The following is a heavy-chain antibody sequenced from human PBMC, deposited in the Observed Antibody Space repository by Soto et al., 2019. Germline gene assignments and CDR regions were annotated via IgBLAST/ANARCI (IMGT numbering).Heavy chain of an antibody. CDR2: ITSSGSII. D-gene: IGHD3-22*01. CDR1: GFTFSDYH. V-gene: IGHV3-11*01. CDR3: ARDSQYYYDSTGYYYNFDY. J-gene: IGHJ4*02. Sequence: GGSLRLSCAGSGFTFSDYHMSWIRQTPGKGLEWVSFITSSGSIIFYADSVKGRFTISRDNAKNSLYLQMNSLRAEDTAVYYCARDSQYYYDSTGYYYNFDYWGQGTLVTVSS.